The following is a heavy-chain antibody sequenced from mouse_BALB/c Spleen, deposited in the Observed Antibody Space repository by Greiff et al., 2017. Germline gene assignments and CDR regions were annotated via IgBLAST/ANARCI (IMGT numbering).Heavy chain of an antibody. CDR2: ISTYYGNT. Sequence: VQLQQSGPELVRPGVSVKISCKGSGYTFTDYAMHWVKQSHAKSLEWIGVISTYYGNTNYNQKFKGKATMTVDKSSSTAYMELARLTSEDSAIYYCARSWGGAMDYWGQGTSVTVSS. V-gene: IGHV1-67*01. CDR1: GYTFTDYA. J-gene: IGHJ4*01. CDR3: ARSWGGAMDY.